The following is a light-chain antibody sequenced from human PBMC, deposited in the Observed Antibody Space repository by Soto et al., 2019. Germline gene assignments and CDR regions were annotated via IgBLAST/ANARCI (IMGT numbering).Light chain of an antibody. J-gene: IGKJ1*01. V-gene: IGKV1-12*01. Sequence: DIQMTQSPSSASASVGDRVTITCRASQGISNWLAWYQQRPGRAPKLLIYDASTLQSGVPSRFSGGGSGTDFTLTISSLQPEDYAIYFCQQTDNFPWTFGQGTKVEIK. CDR2: DAS. CDR1: QGISNW. CDR3: QQTDNFPWT.